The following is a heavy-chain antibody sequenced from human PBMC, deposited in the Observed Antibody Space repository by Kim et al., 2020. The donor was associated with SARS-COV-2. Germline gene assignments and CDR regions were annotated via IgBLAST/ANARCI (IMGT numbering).Heavy chain of an antibody. J-gene: IGHJ4*02. D-gene: IGHD5-12*01. CDR3: ATRDGVASGYYFDY. CDR1: GGTFSSYA. Sequence: SVKVSCKASGGTFSSYAISWVRQAPGQGLEWMGRIIPILGIANYAQKFQGRVTITADKSTSTAYMELSSLRSEDTAVYYCATRDGVASGYYFDYWGQGTLVTVSS. V-gene: IGHV1-69*04. CDR2: IIPILGIA.